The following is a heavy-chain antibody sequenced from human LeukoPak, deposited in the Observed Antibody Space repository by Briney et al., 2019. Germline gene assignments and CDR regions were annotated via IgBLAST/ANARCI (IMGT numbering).Heavy chain of an antibody. V-gene: IGHV1-69*13. J-gene: IGHJ6*03. CDR1: GGTFSSYA. CDR2: IIPIFGTA. Sequence: SVKVSCKASGGTFSSYAISWVRQAPGQGLEWMGGIIPIFGTANYAQKFQGRVTITADESTSTAYMELSSLRSEDTAVYYCARDSRGYYYMDVWGKGTTVTVSS. D-gene: IGHD3-10*01. CDR3: ARDSRGYYYMDV.